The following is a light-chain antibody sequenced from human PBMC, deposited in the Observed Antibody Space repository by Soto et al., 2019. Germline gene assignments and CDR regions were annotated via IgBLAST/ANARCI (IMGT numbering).Light chain of an antibody. CDR3: QERSGWPRGT. CDR2: GAS. CDR1: RHVYINA. Sequence: VVLTQSPATLSLSPGDRATLSCRASRHVYINALGWYQQKPGRTPTLLIYGASTRATDIPDRFSATGSGTDFSLTISGVEPEDSAVYYCQERSGWPRGTFGGGTKVEIK. V-gene: IGKV3D-20*02. J-gene: IGKJ4*01.